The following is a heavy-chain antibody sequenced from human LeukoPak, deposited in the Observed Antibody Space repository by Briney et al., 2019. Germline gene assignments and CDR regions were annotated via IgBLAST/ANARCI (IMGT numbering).Heavy chain of an antibody. D-gene: IGHD3-16*01. CDR2: IYGTGST. CDR1: GYSLCKNYY. V-gene: IGHV4-38-2*01. Sequence: PSETPSLTCAVSGYSLCKNYYWGWIRQPPGKGLEWIGRIYGTGSTSYNPSLMNRVTMSVDTSKNHFSLKLTSVTAADTAVYYCARYDSRGSASTRFDYWGQGILVTISS. J-gene: IGHJ4*02. CDR3: ARYDSRGSASTRFDY.